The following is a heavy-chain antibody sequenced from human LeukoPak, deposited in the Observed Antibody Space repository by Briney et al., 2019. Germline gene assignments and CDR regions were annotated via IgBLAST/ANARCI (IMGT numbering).Heavy chain of an antibody. D-gene: IGHD3-16*01. CDR3: TTEAMITFGGVEFDY. J-gene: IGHJ4*02. CDR2: IKSKTDGGTT. Sequence: KPGGSLRHSCAASGFSFSNAWMNWVRQAPGKGLEWVGRIKSKTDGGTTEYAAPVKGRFTISRDDSKNTLYLQMNSLKTEDTAVYYCTTEAMITFGGVEFDYWGQGTLVTVSS. CDR1: GFSFSNAW. V-gene: IGHV3-15*07.